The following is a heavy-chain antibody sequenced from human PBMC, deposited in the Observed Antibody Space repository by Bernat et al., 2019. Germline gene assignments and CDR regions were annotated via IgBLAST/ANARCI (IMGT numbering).Heavy chain of an antibody. Sequence: QLQLQESGPGLVKPSETLSLTCTVSGDSINSIHYYWGWIRQPPGMGLEWIGSIYYSGSTYNNPSLKSRVTISIDTSKNQFSLKLSSVTAADTAVYYCASHAYSSSLYRYFHHWGQGTLVTVSS. J-gene: IGHJ1*01. D-gene: IGHD2-15*01. CDR1: GDSINSIHYY. CDR2: IYYSGST. CDR3: ASHAYSSSLYRYFHH. V-gene: IGHV4-39*01.